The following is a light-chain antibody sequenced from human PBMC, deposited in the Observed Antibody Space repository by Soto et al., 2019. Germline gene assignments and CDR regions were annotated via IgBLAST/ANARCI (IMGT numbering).Light chain of an antibody. CDR2: DAS. Sequence: DTQMTQSPSTLSASVGDRVTITSRASQSISNWLAWYRQKPGKAPQLLIYDASSLESGVPSRFSGSGSGTEFTLTISSLQPDEYATYYCQQHHKYSATFGPGTKVDIK. J-gene: IGKJ3*01. CDR3: QQHHKYSAT. V-gene: IGKV1-5*01. CDR1: QSISNW.